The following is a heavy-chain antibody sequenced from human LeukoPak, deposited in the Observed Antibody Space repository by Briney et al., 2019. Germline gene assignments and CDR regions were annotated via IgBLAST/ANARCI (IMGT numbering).Heavy chain of an antibody. Sequence: ASVKVSCKASGHTFTSYFMHWVRQAPGQGLEWMGIINPSGGSTTYAQKFQGRVTMTRDTSTSTVYMELSSLRSEDTAVYYCARVDISGFDYWGQGTLVTVSS. CDR3: ARVDISGFDY. J-gene: IGHJ4*02. CDR2: INPSGGST. V-gene: IGHV1-46*01. CDR1: GHTFTSYF. D-gene: IGHD6-19*01.